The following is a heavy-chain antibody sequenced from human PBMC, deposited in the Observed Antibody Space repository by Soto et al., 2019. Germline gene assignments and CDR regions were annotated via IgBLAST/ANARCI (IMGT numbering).Heavy chain of an antibody. V-gene: IGHV3-21*01. CDR1: GFTFSSYS. D-gene: IGHD1-26*01. CDR2: ISSSSSYI. CDR3: ARDPLESPSAVGATRSNWFDP. Sequence: PGGSLRLSCAASGFTFSSYSMNWVRQAPGKGLEWVSSISSSSSYIYYADSVKGRFTISRDNAKNSLYLQMNSLRAEDTAVYYCARDPLESPSAVGATRSNWFDPWGQGTLVTVSS. J-gene: IGHJ5*02.